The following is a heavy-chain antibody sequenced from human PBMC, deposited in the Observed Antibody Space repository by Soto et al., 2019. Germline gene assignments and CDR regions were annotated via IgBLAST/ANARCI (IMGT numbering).Heavy chain of an antibody. CDR2: TYYRSKWYN. D-gene: IGHD2-2*02. V-gene: IGHV6-1*01. CDR1: GDSVSSNSAA. CDR3: ARDPPPCWSSTSCYTWAWFDP. Sequence: PSQTLSLTCVISGDSVSSNSAAWSWIRQSPSRGLEWLGRTYYRSKWYNDYAVSVKSRITINPDTSKNQFSLQLNSVTPEDTAVYYCARDPPPCWSSTSCYTWAWFDPWGQGTLVTV. J-gene: IGHJ5*02.